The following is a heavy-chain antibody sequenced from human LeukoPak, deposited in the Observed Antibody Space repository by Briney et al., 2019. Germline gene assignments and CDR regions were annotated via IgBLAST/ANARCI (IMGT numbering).Heavy chain of an antibody. V-gene: IGHV4-38-2*01. D-gene: IGHD2-2*01. CDR2: IYRSGST. CDR3: ARLWCGTACYYYYYYYMGV. CDR1: GYSISSGYY. Sequence: PSETLSLTCAVSGYSISSGYYWGWIRQPPGKGLEWIGSIYRSGSTYYNPSLKSRVTISLDTSKNQFSLKLSSVTAADTAVYYCARLWCGTACYYYYYYYMGVWGKGTTVTVSS. J-gene: IGHJ6*03.